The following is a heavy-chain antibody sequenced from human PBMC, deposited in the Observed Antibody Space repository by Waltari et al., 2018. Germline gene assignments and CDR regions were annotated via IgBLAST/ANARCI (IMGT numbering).Heavy chain of an antibody. CDR1: GGSFSGYY. CDR2: ISSSSSTI. D-gene: IGHD1-7*01. Sequence: QVQLQQWGAGLLKPSETLSLTCAVYGGSFSGYYWSWIRQAPGKGLEWVSYISSSSSTIYYADSVKGRFTISRDNAKNSLYLQMNSLRAEDTAVYYCARDSELELHGVLGYWGQGTLVTVSS. J-gene: IGHJ4*02. CDR3: ARDSELELHGVLGY. V-gene: IGHV3-11*04.